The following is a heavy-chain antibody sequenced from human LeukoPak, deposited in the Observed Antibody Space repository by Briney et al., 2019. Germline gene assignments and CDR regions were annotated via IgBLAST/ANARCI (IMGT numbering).Heavy chain of an antibody. D-gene: IGHD6-19*01. CDR3: ARVSTSVAGDY. J-gene: IGHJ4*02. CDR2: ISYDGSNK. Sequence: GGSLRLSCAASGFTFRNYVIHWVRQAPGKGLEWVAVISYDGSNKYYADSVKGRFTISRDNSKNTLYLQMNSLRAEDTAVYYCARVSTSVAGDYWGQGTLVTVSS. V-gene: IGHV3-30-3*01. CDR1: GFTFRNYV.